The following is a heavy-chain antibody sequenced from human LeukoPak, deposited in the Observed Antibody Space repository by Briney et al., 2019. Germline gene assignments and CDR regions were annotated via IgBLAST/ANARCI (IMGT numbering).Heavy chain of an antibody. V-gene: IGHV3-53*01. CDR3: ARVGHTSLGFDY. CDR2: IYSGGDT. CDR1: GFTVSSSY. D-gene: IGHD3-16*01. Sequence: GGSLRLSCAASGFTVSSSYMSWVRQAPGKGLEWVSLIYSGGDTYYTDSVKGQFTISRDNSKNTLFLQMNNLRAEDTAVYYCARVGHTSLGFDYWGQGTLVTVSS. J-gene: IGHJ4*02.